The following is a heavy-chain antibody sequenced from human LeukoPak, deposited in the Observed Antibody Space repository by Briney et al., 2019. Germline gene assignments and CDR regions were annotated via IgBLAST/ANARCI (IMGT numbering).Heavy chain of an antibody. Sequence: GASVKDSCKTSGYIFTDYYMDWVRQAPGQGLEWMGLINPNSGGTKYAQKFQGRVTMTRDTSISIAYMELSRLRSDDTAVYYCARDPREAVAVIHHPYYLDYWGQGTLVTVSS. D-gene: IGHD6-19*01. CDR2: INPNSGGT. V-gene: IGHV1-2*02. J-gene: IGHJ4*02. CDR3: ARDPREAVAVIHHPYYLDY. CDR1: GYIFTDYY.